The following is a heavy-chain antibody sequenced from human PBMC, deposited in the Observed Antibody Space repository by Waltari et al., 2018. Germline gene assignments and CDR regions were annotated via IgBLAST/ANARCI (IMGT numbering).Heavy chain of an antibody. CDR3: ARGRRITIFGVVITNRGGYGMDV. CDR2: INHSGST. Sequence: QVQLQQWGAGLLKPSETLSLTCAVYGGSFSGYYWSWIRQPPGKGLEWIGEINHSGSTNYTPSLKSRVTRSVDTSKNQFSLKLSAVTAADTAVYYCARGRRITIFGVVITNRGGYGMDVWGQGTTVTVSS. D-gene: IGHD3-3*01. CDR1: GGSFSGYY. V-gene: IGHV4-34*01. J-gene: IGHJ6*02.